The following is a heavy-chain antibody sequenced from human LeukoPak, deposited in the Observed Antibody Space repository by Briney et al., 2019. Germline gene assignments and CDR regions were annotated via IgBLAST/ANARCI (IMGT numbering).Heavy chain of an antibody. CDR3: ARDPSVDTAGY. Sequence: GGSLRLSCAASGFTFSSYWMSWVRQAPGKGLEWVSVICSGGSTYYADSVKGRFTISRDNSKNTLYLQMNSLRAEDTAVYYCARDPSVDTAGYWGQGTLVTVSS. CDR2: ICSGGST. J-gene: IGHJ4*02. V-gene: IGHV3-53*01. CDR1: GFTFSSYW. D-gene: IGHD5-18*01.